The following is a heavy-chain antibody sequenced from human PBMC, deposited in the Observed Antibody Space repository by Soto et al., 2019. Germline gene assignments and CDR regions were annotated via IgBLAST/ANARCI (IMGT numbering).Heavy chain of an antibody. CDR3: ARGSTDDYGDYVLDY. Sequence: SETLSLTCTVSGGSISSYYWSWIRQPPGKGLEWIGNIYYSGSTNYNPSLKSRVTISVDTSKNQFSLKLSSVTAADTAVYYCARGSTDDYGDYVLDYWGQGTLVPVSS. D-gene: IGHD4-17*01. J-gene: IGHJ4*02. CDR2: IYYSGST. CDR1: GGSISSYY. V-gene: IGHV4-59*01.